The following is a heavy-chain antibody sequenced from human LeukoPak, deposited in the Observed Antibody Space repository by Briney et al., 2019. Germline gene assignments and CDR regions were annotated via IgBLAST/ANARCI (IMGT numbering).Heavy chain of an antibody. V-gene: IGHV1-8*01. CDR1: GYTFTSYD. J-gene: IGHJ5*02. D-gene: IGHD1-26*01. CDR2: MNPNSGNT. Sequence: ASVKVSCKASGYTFTSYDINWVRQATGQGLEWMGWMNPNSGNTGYAQKFQGRVTMTRNTSISTAYVELSSLRSEDTAVYYCARVGGSYGWFDPWGQGTLVTVSS. CDR3: ARVGGSYGWFDP.